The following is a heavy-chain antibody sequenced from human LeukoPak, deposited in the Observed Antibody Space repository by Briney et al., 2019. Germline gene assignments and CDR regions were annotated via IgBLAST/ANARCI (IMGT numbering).Heavy chain of an antibody. D-gene: IGHD1-26*01. V-gene: IGHV3-30-3*01. CDR3: AVGFTI. Sequence: GGSLRLSCAASGFTFDNYAMHWVRQAPGKGLEWVALISNDGTNKYYADSVKGRFTMSRDNSKSTVYLQVNSLRAEDTAVYYCAVGFTIWGQGTMVTVSS. J-gene: IGHJ3*02. CDR2: ISNDGTNK. CDR1: GFTFDNYA.